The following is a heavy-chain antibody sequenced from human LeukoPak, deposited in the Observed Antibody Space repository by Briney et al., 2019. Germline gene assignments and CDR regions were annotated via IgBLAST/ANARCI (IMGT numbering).Heavy chain of an antibody. J-gene: IGHJ6*02. D-gene: IGHD3-3*01. Sequence: ASVKVSCKASGYTLTGYYMHWVRQAPGQGLEWMGRINPNSGGTNYAQKFQGRVTMTRDTSISTAYMGLSRLRSDDTAVYYCARGGYDFVYYYYGMDVWGQGTTVTVSS. CDR1: GYTLTGYY. CDR2: INPNSGGT. CDR3: ARGGYDFVYYYYGMDV. V-gene: IGHV1-2*06.